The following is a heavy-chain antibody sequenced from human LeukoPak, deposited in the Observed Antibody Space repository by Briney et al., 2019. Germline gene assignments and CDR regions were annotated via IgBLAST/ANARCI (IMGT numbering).Heavy chain of an antibody. V-gene: IGHV4-39*01. Sequence: SETLSLTCNVSGGSISRSYYYWGWIRQPPGKGLEWIGTIYYSGNTFYNPSLKSRVTISVDTSINHFSLTLTSLTAADTAVYFCSRHEHKALAGDTWGQGTLVTVSS. D-gene: IGHD6-19*01. CDR3: SRHEHKALAGDT. J-gene: IGHJ5*02. CDR2: IYYSGNT. CDR1: GGSISRSYYY.